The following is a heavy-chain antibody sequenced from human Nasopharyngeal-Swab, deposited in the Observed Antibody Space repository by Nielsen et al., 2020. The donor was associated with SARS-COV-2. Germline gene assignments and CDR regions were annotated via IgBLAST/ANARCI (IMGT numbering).Heavy chain of an antibody. J-gene: IGHJ2*01. CDR2: INQSGST. CDR1: VGSFSDYQ. CDR3: ARGRRDDYKRGWYFDL. D-gene: IGHD5-24*01. Sequence: SETLSLTCAVYVGSFSDYQWSWIRQPPGKGLEWIGEINQSGSTNCNPSLESRVSMSVDTSKNQFSLKLISVTAADTALYFCARGRRDDYKRGWYFDLWGRGNMVTVTS. V-gene: IGHV4-34*01.